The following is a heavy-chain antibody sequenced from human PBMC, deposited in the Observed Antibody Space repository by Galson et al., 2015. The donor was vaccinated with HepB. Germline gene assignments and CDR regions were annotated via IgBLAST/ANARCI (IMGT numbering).Heavy chain of an antibody. CDR3: TRRGGYYGDYRPFDY. CDR1: GFTFSGSA. CDR2: IRSKANSYAT. Sequence: SLRLSCAASGFTFSGSAMHWVRQASGKRLEWVGRIRSKANSYATAYAASVKGRFTISRDDSKNTAYLQMNSLKTEDTAVYYCTRRGGYYGDYRPFDYWGQGTLVTVSS. J-gene: IGHJ4*02. D-gene: IGHD4-17*01. V-gene: IGHV3-73*01.